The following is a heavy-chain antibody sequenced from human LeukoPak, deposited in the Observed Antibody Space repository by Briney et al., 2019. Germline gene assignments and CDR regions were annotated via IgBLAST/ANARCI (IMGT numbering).Heavy chain of an antibody. CDR3: ARESGYLWGGYYYYYMDV. CDR1: GDSISSYY. V-gene: IGHV4-59*12. CDR2: IYYSGST. J-gene: IGHJ6*03. D-gene: IGHD3-16*01. Sequence: SETPSLTCTVSGDSISSYYWSWIRQPPGKGLEWIGYIYYSGSTNYNPSLKSRVTISVDTSNNQFSLNLSSVTAADTAVYYCARESGYLWGGYYYYYMDVWGKGTTVTVSS.